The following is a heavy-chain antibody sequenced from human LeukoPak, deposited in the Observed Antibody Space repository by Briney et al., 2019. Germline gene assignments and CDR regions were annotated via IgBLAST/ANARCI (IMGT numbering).Heavy chain of an antibody. CDR1: GYSFTSYW. D-gene: IGHD3-22*01. Sequence: GESLKISCKGSGYSFTSYWIGWARQMPGKGLEWMGIIYPGDSDTRYSPSFQGQVTISADKSISTAYLQWSSLKASDTAMYYCARLLSEHYYDSSGYHFDYWGQGTLVTVSS. J-gene: IGHJ4*02. CDR3: ARLLSEHYYDSSGYHFDY. V-gene: IGHV5-51*01. CDR2: IYPGDSDT.